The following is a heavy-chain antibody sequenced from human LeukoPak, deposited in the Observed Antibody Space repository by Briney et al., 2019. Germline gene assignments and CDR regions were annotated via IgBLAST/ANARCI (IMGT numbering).Heavy chain of an antibody. V-gene: IGHV3-21*04. J-gene: IGHJ4*02. Sequence: AGGSLRLSCAASGFTFSSHYMNWVRQAPGKGLEWVSSITSSSSDIFYADSVKGRFTISRDNAKNSLYLQMNSLRAEDTAVYSCAKGYYGSGSYGWFDYWGQGTLVTVSS. CDR1: GFTFSSHY. CDR3: AKGYYGSGSYGWFDY. D-gene: IGHD3-10*01. CDR2: ITSSSSDI.